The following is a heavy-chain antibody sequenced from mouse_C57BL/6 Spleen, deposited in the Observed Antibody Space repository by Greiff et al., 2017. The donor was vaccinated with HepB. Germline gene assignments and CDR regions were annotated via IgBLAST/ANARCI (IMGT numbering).Heavy chain of an antibody. D-gene: IGHD4-1*02. Sequence: EVQRVESGGDLVKPGGSLKLSCAASGFTFSSYGMSWVRQTPDKRLAWVATISSGGSYTYYPDSVKGRFTISRDNAKNTLYLQMSSLKSEDTAMYYCARRSTGNYFDYWGQGTTLTVSS. CDR3: ARRSTGNYFDY. CDR2: ISSGGSYT. V-gene: IGHV5-6*01. J-gene: IGHJ2*01. CDR1: GFTFSSYG.